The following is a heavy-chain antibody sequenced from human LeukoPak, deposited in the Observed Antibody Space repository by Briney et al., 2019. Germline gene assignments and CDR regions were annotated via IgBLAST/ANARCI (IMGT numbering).Heavy chain of an antibody. J-gene: IGHJ5*02. CDR2: INTNTGNP. D-gene: IGHD4-23*01. Sequence: ASVKVSCKASGGTFSSYAISWVRQAPGQGLEWMGWINTNTGNPTYAQGFTGRFVFSLDTSVSTAYLQISSLKAEDTAVYYCARDDYGGKSWFDPWGQGTLVTVSS. CDR1: GGTFSSYA. CDR3: ARDDYGGKSWFDP. V-gene: IGHV7-4-1*02.